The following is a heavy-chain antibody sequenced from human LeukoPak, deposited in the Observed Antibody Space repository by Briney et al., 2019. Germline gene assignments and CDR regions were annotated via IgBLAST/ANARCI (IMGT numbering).Heavy chain of an antibody. J-gene: IGHJ4*02. CDR3: AKSGRVDY. CDR2: ISSSSSYI. Sequence: GGSLRLSCAASGFTFSSESINCVRQAPGKGLEWVSSISSSSSYIYYADSVKGRFTISRDNAKNSLYLQMNSLRAEDTAVYYCAKSGRVDYWGQGTLVTVSS. CDR1: GFTFSSES. V-gene: IGHV3-21*01. D-gene: IGHD5-24*01.